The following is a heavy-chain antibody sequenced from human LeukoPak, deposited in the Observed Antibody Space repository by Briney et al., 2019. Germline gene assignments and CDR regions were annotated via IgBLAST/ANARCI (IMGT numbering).Heavy chain of an antibody. J-gene: IGHJ5*02. CDR2: IKQDGSEK. D-gene: IGHD3-9*01. CDR1: GFTFTNYW. CDR3: ARVGQAGYYDILTGYYWANWFDP. Sequence: RTGGSLRLSCAASGFTFTNYWMSWVRQAPGKGLEWVANIKQDGSEKYYVDSVKGRFTISRDNAKNSLYLQMNSLRAEDTAVYYCARVGQAGYYDILTGYYWANWFDPWGQGTLVTVSS. V-gene: IGHV3-7*01.